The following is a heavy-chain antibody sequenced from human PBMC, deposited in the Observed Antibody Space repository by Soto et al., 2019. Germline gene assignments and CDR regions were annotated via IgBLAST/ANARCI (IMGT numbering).Heavy chain of an antibody. D-gene: IGHD3-10*01. CDR2: VNPILSMS. CDR1: GDTFNFYS. V-gene: IGHV1-69*04. Sequence: QVQLVQSGAEVKRPGSSVKVSCKASGDTFNFYSINWVRQAPGLGLEWMGRVNPILSMSNYAQRFQGRVRMTADQSTSTAYMELSGLRSEDTAIYYCATRCGSGYRAVDFWGQGALVTVSS. CDR3: ATRCGSGYRAVDF. J-gene: IGHJ4*02.